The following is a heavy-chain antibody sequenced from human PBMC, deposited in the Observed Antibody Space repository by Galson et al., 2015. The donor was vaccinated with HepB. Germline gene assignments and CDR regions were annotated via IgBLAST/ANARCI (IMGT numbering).Heavy chain of an antibody. CDR3: ATTIYCSSTSCPPSYFDY. D-gene: IGHD2-2*01. Sequence: SLRLSCAASGFTFSSYAMSWVRPAPGKGLEWVSAISGSGGSTYYADSVKGRFTISRDNSKNTLYLQMNSLRAEDTAVYYCATTIYCSSTSCPPSYFDYWGQGTLVTVSS. V-gene: IGHV3-23*01. CDR2: ISGSGGST. J-gene: IGHJ4*02. CDR1: GFTFSSYA.